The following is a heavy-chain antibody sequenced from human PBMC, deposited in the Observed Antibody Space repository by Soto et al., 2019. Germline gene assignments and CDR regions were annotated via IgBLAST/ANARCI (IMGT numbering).Heavy chain of an antibody. CDR2: INHSGST. Sequence: QVQLQQWGAGLLKPSETLSLTCAVYGGSFSGYYWSWIRQPPGKGLEWIGEINHSGSTNYNPSLKSRVNISVDASKHRFSLKLSSVTAADTAVSYCAGGGQGWSGYLSWGQGTTVTVSS. CDR3: AGGGQGWSGYLS. J-gene: IGHJ6*02. CDR1: GGSFSGYY. V-gene: IGHV4-34*01. D-gene: IGHD3-3*01.